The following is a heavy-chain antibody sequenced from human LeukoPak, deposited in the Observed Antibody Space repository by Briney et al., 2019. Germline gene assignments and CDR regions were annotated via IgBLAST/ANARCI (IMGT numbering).Heavy chain of an antibody. CDR2: IMPDISES. J-gene: IGHJ3*01. CDR3: AREAGVKGLDV. CDR1: GYSFISNH. V-gene: IGHV1-2*02. Sequence: GASVKVSCKASGYSFISNHIYWVRQAPGPGLELMGWIMPDISESRSAQNFQGRVTMTWDTSITSAYMELSSLTSDDTAVYFCAREAGVKGLDVWGQGTMVTVSS.